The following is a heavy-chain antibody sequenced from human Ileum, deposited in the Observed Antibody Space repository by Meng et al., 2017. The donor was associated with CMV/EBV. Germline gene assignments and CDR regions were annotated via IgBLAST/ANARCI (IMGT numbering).Heavy chain of an antibody. Sequence: QWQLKESGPGLVKPSQTLSLTCTVSGGSISSGDYYWSWIREPPGKGLEWIGYINYRGTTYYNPSLKSRLTISVDTSNNQFSLILSSVTAADTALYYCARAISGHYYVPWGQGTLVTVSS. CDR3: ARAISGHYYVP. CDR2: INYRGTT. V-gene: IGHV4-30-4*08. D-gene: IGHD3-22*01. CDR1: GGSISSGDYY. J-gene: IGHJ1*01.